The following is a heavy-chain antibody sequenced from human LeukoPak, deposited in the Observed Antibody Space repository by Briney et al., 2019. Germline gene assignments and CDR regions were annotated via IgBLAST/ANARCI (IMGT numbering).Heavy chain of an antibody. CDR1: GGSISSYY. CDR2: IYYSGST. J-gene: IGHJ4*02. D-gene: IGHD5-24*01. Sequence: SETLSLTCTVSGGSISSYYWSWIRQPPGKGLEWIGYIYYSGSTNYNPSIKSRVTMSVDTSKNQFSLKLTSVTAADTAVYYCARGVAYNADFWGQGTLVTVSS. V-gene: IGHV4-59*01. CDR3: ARGVAYNADF.